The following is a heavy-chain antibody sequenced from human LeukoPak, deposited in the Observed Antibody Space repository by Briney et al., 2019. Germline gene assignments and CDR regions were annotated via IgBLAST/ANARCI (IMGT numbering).Heavy chain of an antibody. Sequence: SETLSLTCAVYGGSFSGYYWSWIRQPPGKGLEWIGEINHSGSTNSNPSLKSRVTISVDTSKNQFSLKLSSVTAADTAVYYCARRGYYYYYYYMDVWGKGTTVTISS. CDR2: INHSGST. J-gene: IGHJ6*03. V-gene: IGHV4-34*01. CDR3: ARRGYYYYYYYMDV. D-gene: IGHD1-26*01. CDR1: GGSFSGYY.